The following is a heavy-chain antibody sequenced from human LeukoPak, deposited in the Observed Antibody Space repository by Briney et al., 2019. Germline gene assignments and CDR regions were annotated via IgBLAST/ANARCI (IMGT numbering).Heavy chain of an antibody. V-gene: IGHV3-33*08. CDR2: IWYDGSNK. CDR3: ARVRLYGSGSYYSDY. D-gene: IGHD3-10*01. Sequence: GGSLRLSCAASGFTFSTYAMSWVRQAPGKGLDWVAIIWYDGSNKYYADSVKGRFTISRDNSKNTLNLQMNSLRAEDTAVYYCARVRLYGSGSYYSDYWGQGTLVTVSS. J-gene: IGHJ4*02. CDR1: GFTFSTYA.